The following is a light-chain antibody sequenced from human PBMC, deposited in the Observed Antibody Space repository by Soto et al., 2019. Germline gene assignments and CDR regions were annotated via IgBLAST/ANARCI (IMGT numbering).Light chain of an antibody. CDR2: DVS. CDR3: SSYTSSNTYV. J-gene: IGLJ1*01. V-gene: IGLV2-18*02. Sequence: QSVLTQPPSVSGSPGQSVTISCTGTSSDVGSYNRVSWYQQPPGTAPKLMIYDVSNRPSGVPDRFSWSKSGNTASLTISGLQAEDEADYYCSSYTSSNTYVFGTGTKLTVL. CDR1: SSDVGSYNR.